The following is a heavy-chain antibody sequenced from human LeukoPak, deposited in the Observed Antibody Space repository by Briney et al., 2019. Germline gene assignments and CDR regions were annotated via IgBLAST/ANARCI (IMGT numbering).Heavy chain of an antibody. CDR1: GFRFNTYW. CDR3: AKGTVRYFDWLSRFDY. V-gene: IGHV3-7*03. D-gene: IGHD3-9*01. J-gene: IGHJ4*02. CDR2: IKQDGNEK. Sequence: GGSLRLSCAASGFRFNTYWMSWVRQAPGKGLEWVANIKQDGNEKYYADSVKGRFTISRDNSKNTLYLQMNSLRAEDTAVYYCAKGTVRYFDWLSRFDYWGQGTLVTVSS.